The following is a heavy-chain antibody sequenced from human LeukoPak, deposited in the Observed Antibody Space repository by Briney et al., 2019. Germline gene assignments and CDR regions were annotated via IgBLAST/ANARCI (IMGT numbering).Heavy chain of an antibody. CDR2: ICVRTGNT. CDR3: AKGKWDKLEVFDY. Sequence: GGSLRLSCAASGFTFRTYAMNWVRQAPGKGLEWVSTICVRTGNTYYADSVKGRFTISRDNSKDTLSLLVNSLRAEDTAIYYCAKGKWDKLEVFDYWGQGTLVTVSS. D-gene: IGHD1-26*01. CDR1: GFTFRTYA. J-gene: IGHJ4*02. V-gene: IGHV3-23*01.